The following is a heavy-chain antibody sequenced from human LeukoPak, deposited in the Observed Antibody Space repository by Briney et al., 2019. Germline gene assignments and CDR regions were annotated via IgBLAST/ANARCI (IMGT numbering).Heavy chain of an antibody. V-gene: IGHV3-30*04. CDR1: GFTFISYA. CDR3: ARPPGIVVVPAAIGAFDI. CDR2: ISYDGSNK. Sequence: SCKASGFTFISYAMHWVRQAPGKGLEWVAVISYDGSNKYYADSVKGRFTISRDNSKNTLYLQMNSLRAEDTAVYYCARPPGIVVVPAAIGAFDIWGQGTMVTVSS. J-gene: IGHJ3*02. D-gene: IGHD2-2*02.